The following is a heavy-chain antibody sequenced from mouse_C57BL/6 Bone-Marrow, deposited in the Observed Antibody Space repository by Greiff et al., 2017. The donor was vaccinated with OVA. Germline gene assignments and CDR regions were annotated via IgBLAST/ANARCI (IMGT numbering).Heavy chain of an antibody. CDR2: SRNKANDYTT. D-gene: IGHD2-5*01. CDR3: ARDAYYSNPYWYFDV. J-gene: IGHJ1*03. CDR1: GFTFSDFY. V-gene: IGHV7-1*01. Sequence: EVNVVESGGGLVQSGRSLRLSCATSGFTFSDFYMEWVRQAPGKGLEWIAASRNKANDYTTEYNASVKGRFIVSRDTSQSILYLQMNALRAEDTAIYYCARDAYYSNPYWYFDVWGTGTTVTVSS.